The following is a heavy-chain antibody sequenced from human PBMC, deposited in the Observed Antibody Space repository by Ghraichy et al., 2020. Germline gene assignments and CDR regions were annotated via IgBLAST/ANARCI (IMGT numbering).Heavy chain of an antibody. V-gene: IGHV3-7*01. CDR3: VRDRPFRTDF. CDR1: GFIFSNFW. Sequence: GGSLRLSCAVSGFIFSNFWLSWVRQAPGRGLEWVANIKSDGSETRYVDSVKGRFTISRDNTKNSLFLEMTNLRSEDTGVYYCVRDRPFRTDFWGQGTLVTVSS. J-gene: IGHJ4*02. D-gene: IGHD6-6*01. CDR2: IKSDGSET.